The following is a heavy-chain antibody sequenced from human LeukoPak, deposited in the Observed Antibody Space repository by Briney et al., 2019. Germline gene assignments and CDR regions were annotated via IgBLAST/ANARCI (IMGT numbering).Heavy chain of an antibody. Sequence: GGSLRLSCAASGSTFSSYGMHWVRQAPGRGLEWVAVIWYDGSNKYYADSVKGRFTISRDNSKNTLYLQMNSLRAEDTAVYYCARDHEAVAGDYWGQGTLVTVSS. D-gene: IGHD6-19*01. CDR1: GSTFSSYG. V-gene: IGHV3-33*01. CDR2: IWYDGSNK. J-gene: IGHJ4*02. CDR3: ARDHEAVAGDY.